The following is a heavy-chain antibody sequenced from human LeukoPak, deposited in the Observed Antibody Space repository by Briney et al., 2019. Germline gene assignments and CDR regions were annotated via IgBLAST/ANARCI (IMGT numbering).Heavy chain of an antibody. Sequence: ASVKVSCKASGYTFTSYAMHWVRQAPGQRLEWMGWINAGNGNTKYSQKFQGRVTITRDTSASTAYMELSSLRSEDAAVYYCATTNPMVRVYYFYGMDVWGQGTTVTVSS. CDR1: GYTFTSYA. CDR2: INAGNGNT. V-gene: IGHV1-3*01. J-gene: IGHJ6*02. D-gene: IGHD3-10*01. CDR3: ATTNPMVRVYYFYGMDV.